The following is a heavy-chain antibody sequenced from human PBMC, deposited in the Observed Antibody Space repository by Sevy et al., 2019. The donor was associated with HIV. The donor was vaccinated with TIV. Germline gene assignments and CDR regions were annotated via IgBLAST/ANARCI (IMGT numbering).Heavy chain of an antibody. Sequence: EGSLRLSCAASGFTFSSNTINWVHQAPGKELEWVSSIGSSTSYIYYADSLKGRFTISRDNAKNSLFLQMNSLRAEDTAVYYCAILCFGEFDTFDFWGQGTMVTVSS. J-gene: IGHJ3*01. CDR2: IGSSTSYI. D-gene: IGHD3-10*01. CDR1: GFTFSSNT. CDR3: AILCFGEFDTFDF. V-gene: IGHV3-21*01.